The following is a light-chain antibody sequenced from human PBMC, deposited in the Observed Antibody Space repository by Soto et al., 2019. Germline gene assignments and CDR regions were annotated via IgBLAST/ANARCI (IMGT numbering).Light chain of an antibody. J-gene: IGKJ3*01. CDR1: QSVSSSY. Sequence: EIVLPQSPGTLSLSPGERATLTCRASQSVSSSYLAWYQQKPGQTPRLLFYGASSRATGIPDRFSGSGSGTDFTLTISRLEPEDFAVYYCQQYVSSPFTFGPGTKVDIK. CDR2: GAS. V-gene: IGKV3-20*01. CDR3: QQYVSSPFT.